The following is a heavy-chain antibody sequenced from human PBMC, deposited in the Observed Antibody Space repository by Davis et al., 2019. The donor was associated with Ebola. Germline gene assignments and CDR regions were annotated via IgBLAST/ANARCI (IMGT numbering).Heavy chain of an antibody. D-gene: IGHD2-21*01. CDR2: INAGNGNT. Sequence: AASVKVSCKASVYTFTSYGFSWVRQAPGQRLEWMGWINAGNGNTKYSQKLQGRVTMTTDTSTSTAYMELRSLRSDDTAVYYCARFTIYWFDPWGQGTLVTVSS. J-gene: IGHJ5*02. CDR3: ARFTIYWFDP. CDR1: VYTFTSYG. V-gene: IGHV1-18*01.